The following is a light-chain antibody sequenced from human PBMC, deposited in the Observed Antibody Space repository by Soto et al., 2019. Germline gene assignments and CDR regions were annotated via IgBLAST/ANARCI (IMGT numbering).Light chain of an antibody. CDR3: HQYNSYPLT. Sequence: DIQMTQSPSTLSASVGDRVTITCRASQSISSWLAWYQQKPGKAPKLLIYDASSLESGVPSRFSGSGSWTKFTLTISSLQPDDFATYYCHQYNSYPLTFGGGPKVDIK. J-gene: IGKJ4*01. CDR1: QSISSW. V-gene: IGKV1-5*01. CDR2: DAS.